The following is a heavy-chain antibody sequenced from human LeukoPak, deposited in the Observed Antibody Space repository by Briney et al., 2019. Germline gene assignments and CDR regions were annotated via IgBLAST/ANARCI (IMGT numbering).Heavy chain of an antibody. V-gene: IGHV4-59*01. D-gene: IGHD5-12*01. Sequence: SETLSLTCTVSGGSISSYYWSWIRQPPGKGLEWIGYIYYSGSTNYNPSLKSRVTISVDTSKNQFSLKLSSVTAADTAVYYCARDRVATTYYYYYMDVWGKGTTVTVSS. J-gene: IGHJ6*03. CDR3: ARDRVATTYYYYYMDV. CDR2: IYYSGST. CDR1: GGSISSYY.